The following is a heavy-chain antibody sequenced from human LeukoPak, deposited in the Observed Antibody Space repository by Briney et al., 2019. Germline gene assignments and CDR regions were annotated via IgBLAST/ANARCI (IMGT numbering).Heavy chain of an antibody. Sequence: GGSLRLSCAASGFTFDDYAMHWVRQAPGKGLEWVSGISWNSGIIGYADSVKGRFTISRDNAKNSLYLQMNSLRAEDMALYYCAKDMKGYNSDAFDIWGQGTMVTVSS. V-gene: IGHV3-9*03. CDR3: AKDMKGYNSDAFDI. CDR1: GFTFDDYA. J-gene: IGHJ3*02. CDR2: ISWNSGII. D-gene: IGHD5-24*01.